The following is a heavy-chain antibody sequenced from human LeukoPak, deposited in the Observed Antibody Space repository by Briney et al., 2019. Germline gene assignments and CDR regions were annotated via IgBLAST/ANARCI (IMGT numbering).Heavy chain of an antibody. CDR1: DDSITMYY. V-gene: IGHV4-59*01. J-gene: IGHJ6*03. CDR3: ARGRVSSSTWYSTYYYYFYRDV. Sequence: SETLSLTCSVSDDSITMYYWTWIRQPPGKGLEWIGYVDHTGSTNFNPSLNGRVSISRDTTKNLFSLRLRSVTAADTAVYFCARGRVSSSTWYSTYYYYFYRDVWGKGTTVTVSS. CDR2: VDHTGST. D-gene: IGHD1-1*01.